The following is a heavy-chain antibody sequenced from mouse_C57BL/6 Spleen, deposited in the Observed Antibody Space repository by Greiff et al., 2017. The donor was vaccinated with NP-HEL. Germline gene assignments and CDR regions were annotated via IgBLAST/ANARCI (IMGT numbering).Heavy chain of an antibody. CDR3: ARTSYAMDY. CDR1: GYTFTSYW. CDR2: IDPSDSYT. Sequence: VQLQQSGAELVMPGASVKLSCKASGYTFTSYWMHWVKQRPGQGLEWIGEIDPSDSYTNYNQKFKGKSTLTVDKSSSTAYMQLSSLTSEDSAVYYCARTSYAMDYWGQGTSVTVSS. J-gene: IGHJ4*01. V-gene: IGHV1-69*01.